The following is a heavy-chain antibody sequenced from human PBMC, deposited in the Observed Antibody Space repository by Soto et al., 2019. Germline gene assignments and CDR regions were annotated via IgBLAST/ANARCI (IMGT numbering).Heavy chain of an antibody. D-gene: IGHD6-13*01. CDR2: IIPIFGTA. CDR3: ARDFVVAAAGTGGFDP. J-gene: IGHJ5*02. V-gene: IGHV1-69*13. Sequence: SVKVSCKASGGTFSSYAISWVRQAPGQGLEWMGGIIPIFGTANYAQKFQGRVTITADESTSTAYMELGSLRSEDTAVYYCARDFVVAAAGTGGFDPWGQGTLVTVSS. CDR1: GGTFSSYA.